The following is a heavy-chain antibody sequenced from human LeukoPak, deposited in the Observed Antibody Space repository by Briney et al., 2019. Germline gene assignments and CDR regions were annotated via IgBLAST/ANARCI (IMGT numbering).Heavy chain of an antibody. Sequence: PGRSLRLSCAASGFTFDDDAMHWVRQAPGKGLEWVSGISWNSGSIGYADSVKGRFTTSRDNAKNSLYLQMNSLRAEDTALYYCAKDTHSGSYYISHFDYWGQGTLVTVSS. CDR1: GFTFDDDA. CDR2: ISWNSGSI. J-gene: IGHJ4*02. V-gene: IGHV3-9*01. CDR3: AKDTHSGSYYISHFDY. D-gene: IGHD3-10*01.